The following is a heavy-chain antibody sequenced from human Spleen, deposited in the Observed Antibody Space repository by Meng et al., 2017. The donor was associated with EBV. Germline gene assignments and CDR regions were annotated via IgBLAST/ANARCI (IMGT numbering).Heavy chain of an antibody. D-gene: IGHD4-17*01. Sequence: GHRVGDVGGLVQPGGPLGSSVAASVFSFSGCWMHWVRQAPGKGLVWVSRINSDGSSTNYADSVKGRFTISRDNAENTLYLQMNSLRADDTAVYYCTRDVYGDYTPNWFDPWGQGTLVTVSS. J-gene: IGHJ5*02. CDR2: INSDGSST. CDR1: VFSFSGCW. CDR3: TRDVYGDYTPNWFDP. V-gene: IGHV3-74*01.